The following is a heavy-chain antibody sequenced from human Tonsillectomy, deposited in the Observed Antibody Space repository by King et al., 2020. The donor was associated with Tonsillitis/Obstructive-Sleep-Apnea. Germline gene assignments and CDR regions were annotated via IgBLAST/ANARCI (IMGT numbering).Heavy chain of an antibody. CDR2: INPRSGVA. D-gene: IGHD1-14*01. CDR3: ARDDVVGRYIDS. Sequence: QLVQSGAEVKTPGASVKVSCKASGYTFTRYYIHWVRKARGQGLEWMGIINPRSGVATYAQKFQGRVTMTTDTAASTVYLELSSLRSEDTAVYYCARDDVVGRYIDSWGQGTLVTVSS. CDR1: GYTFTRYY. V-gene: IGHV1-46*01. J-gene: IGHJ4*02.